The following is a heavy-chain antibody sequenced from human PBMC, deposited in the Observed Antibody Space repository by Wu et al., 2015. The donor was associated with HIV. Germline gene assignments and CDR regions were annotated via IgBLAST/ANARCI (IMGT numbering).Heavy chain of an antibody. D-gene: IGHD7-27*01. CDR2: ITTYTGKT. CDR1: GYTFTTYS. CDR3: ARGLPLTLGTSFYFDH. J-gene: IGHJ4*02. Sequence: QVQMVQSGTEVKKPGASVKVSCRTSGYTFTTYSVNWVRQAPGQGLEWMGWITTYTGKTNYAQNFQGRVTMTTDTSTNTIYMELASLTFDYTAVYYCARGLPLTLGTSFYFDHWGQGTLVTVSS. V-gene: IGHV1-18*01.